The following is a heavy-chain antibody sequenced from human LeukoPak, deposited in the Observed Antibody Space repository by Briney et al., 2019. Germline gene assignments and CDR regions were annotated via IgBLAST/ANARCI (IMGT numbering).Heavy chain of an antibody. V-gene: IGHV1-46*01. Sequence: ASVKDSCKASGYSFTSNYIHWVRQAPGQGLEWMGMIYPSDGSTSYAQKFQGRVTVTRDTSTSTVHMELSGLRSEDTAVYYCARDQEAFDYWGQGTLVTVSS. CDR2: IYPSDGST. CDR1: GYSFTSNY. CDR3: ARDQEAFDY. J-gene: IGHJ4*02.